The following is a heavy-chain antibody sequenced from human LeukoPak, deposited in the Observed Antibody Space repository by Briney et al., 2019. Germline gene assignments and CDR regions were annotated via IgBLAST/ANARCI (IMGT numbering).Heavy chain of an antibody. CDR1: GFTFSSYR. J-gene: IGHJ4*02. CDR3: AKVPYYDYVWGSQPLDY. V-gene: IGHV3-48*01. CDR2: ISSSSSTI. D-gene: IGHD3-16*01. Sequence: PGGSLRLSCAASGFTFSSYRMTWVRQAPGKGLEWVSYISSSSSTIYYADSVKGRFTISRDNSKNTLYLQMNSLRAEDTAVYYCAKVPYYDYVWGSQPLDYWGQGTLVTVSS.